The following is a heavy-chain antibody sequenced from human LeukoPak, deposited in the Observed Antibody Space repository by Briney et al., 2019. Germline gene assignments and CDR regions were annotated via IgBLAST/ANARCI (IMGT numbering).Heavy chain of an antibody. CDR2: ISGSGGGR. J-gene: IGHJ4*02. Sequence: GGSLRLSCAASGFTFSDYAMSWVRQAPGKGLEWVSGISGSGGGRQYADSVKGRFTISRDNSKNTLYLQMNSLRAEDTAVYYCAKDSSIVVVSYYFDYWGQGTLVTVSS. CDR3: AKDSSIVVVSYYFDY. CDR1: GFTFSDYA. D-gene: IGHD2-15*01. V-gene: IGHV3-23*01.